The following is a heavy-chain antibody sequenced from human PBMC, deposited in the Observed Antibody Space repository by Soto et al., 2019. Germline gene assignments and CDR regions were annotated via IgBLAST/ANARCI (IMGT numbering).Heavy chain of an antibody. D-gene: IGHD3-3*01. CDR3: AREQTIFGVVIREYYGMDV. V-gene: IGHV3-30-3*01. J-gene: IGHJ6*02. CDR2: ISHDGSNK. CDR1: GFTFSSYA. Sequence: GGFLRLSGAASGFTFSSYAMHWVRQAPGKGLEWVAIISHDGSNKKYAHSVKGQFTISRDNSKNTVYLQMNSLRAEDTAVYYCAREQTIFGVVIREYYGMDVWGQGTTVTVSS.